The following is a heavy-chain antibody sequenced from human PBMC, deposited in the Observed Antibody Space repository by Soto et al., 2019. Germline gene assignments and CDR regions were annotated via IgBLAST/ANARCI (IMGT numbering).Heavy chain of an antibody. CDR2: IYHSGST. V-gene: IGHV4-30-4*01. Sequence: QVQLQESGPGLVKPSQTLSLTCTVSGDSISSVDYYWTWFRQPPGKALEWSGYIYHSGSTYYNPSLGSRVTVSVHPSKNQFSLRLTSVTAADAAVYFCARTAIIRGVTDYWGQGTLVPVSS. J-gene: IGHJ4*02. CDR1: GDSISSVDYY. CDR3: ARTAIIRGVTDY. D-gene: IGHD2-21*02.